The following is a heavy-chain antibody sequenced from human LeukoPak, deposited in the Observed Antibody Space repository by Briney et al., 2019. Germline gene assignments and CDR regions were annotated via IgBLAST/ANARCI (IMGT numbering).Heavy chain of an antibody. CDR3: ARLIGRQWLVHVKRGRDY. CDR1: GGSISSGGYY. CDR2: IYYSGST. Sequence: SETLSLTCAVSGGSISSGGYYLSWIRQHPGKGLEWIGYIYYSGSTYYNPSLKSRVTISVDTSKNQFSLKLSSVTAADTAVYYCARLIGRQWLVHVKRGRDYWGQGTLVTVSS. J-gene: IGHJ4*02. V-gene: IGHV4-31*11. D-gene: IGHD6-19*01.